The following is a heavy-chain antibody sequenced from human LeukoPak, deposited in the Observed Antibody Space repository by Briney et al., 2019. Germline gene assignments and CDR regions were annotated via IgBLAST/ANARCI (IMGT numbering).Heavy chain of an antibody. CDR3: AKSILVTPITTICDY. D-gene: IGHD3-22*01. Sequence: GGSLRLSCAASGFTFDDYTMHWVRHAPGKGLEWVSLISWDGGSTYYADSVKGRFTISRDNSKNTLYLQMNSLRAEDTAVYYCAKSILVTPITTICDYWGQGTLVTVSS. CDR1: GFTFDDYT. V-gene: IGHV3-43*01. CDR2: ISWDGGST. J-gene: IGHJ4*02.